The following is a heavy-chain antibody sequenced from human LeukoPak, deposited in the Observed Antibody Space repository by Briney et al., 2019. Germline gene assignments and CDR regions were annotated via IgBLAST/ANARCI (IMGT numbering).Heavy chain of an antibody. Sequence: PSQTLSLTCTVSGGSISSGGYSWSWIRQPPGKGLEWIGEINHSGSTNYNPSLKSRVTISVDTSKNQFSLKLSSVTAADTAVYYCARRPHYDFWSGYYHHNWFDPWGQGTLVTVSS. CDR1: GGSISSGGYS. D-gene: IGHD3-3*01. CDR3: ARRPHYDFWSGYYHHNWFDP. V-gene: IGHV4-30-2*01. J-gene: IGHJ5*02. CDR2: INHSGST.